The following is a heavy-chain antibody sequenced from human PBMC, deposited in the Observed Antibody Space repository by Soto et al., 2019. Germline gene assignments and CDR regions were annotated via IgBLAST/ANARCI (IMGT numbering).Heavy chain of an antibody. D-gene: IGHD6-6*01. CDR2: ISGSGGST. Sequence: VQLLESGGGLVQPGGSLRLSCAASGFTFSSYDMSWVRQAPGKGLAWVSAISGSGGSTYYADSVKGRFTISRDNSKNTLYLQMIRLSAEHTAGYYCAKRPSIGARYYFDYCGQGSMVTVSS. CDR3: AKRPSIGARYYFDY. CDR1: GFTFSSYD. V-gene: IGHV3-23*01. J-gene: IGHJ4*02.